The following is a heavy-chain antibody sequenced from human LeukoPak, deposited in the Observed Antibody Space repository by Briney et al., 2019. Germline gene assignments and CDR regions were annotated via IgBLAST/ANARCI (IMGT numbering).Heavy chain of an antibody. CDR3: ARSYYDTSGFNWFNP. V-gene: IGHV5-51*01. J-gene: IGHJ5*02. CDR2: IYPGDSDI. CDR1: GYRFTSYW. D-gene: IGHD3-22*01. Sequence: GESLKISCEGSGYRFTSYWIGWVRQMPGKGLEWMGIIYPGDSDIRYSPSFQGQVTISADKSNNTAYLQWSSLKASDTAMYYCARSYYDTSGFNWFNPWGQGTLVTVSS.